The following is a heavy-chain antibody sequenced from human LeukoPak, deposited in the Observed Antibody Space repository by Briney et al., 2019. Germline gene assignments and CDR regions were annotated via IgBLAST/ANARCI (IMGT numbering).Heavy chain of an antibody. CDR3: ARRRIAPHYYFDY. CDR1: GGSISSSSYY. V-gene: IGHV4-39*07. CDR2: IYYASIYYSGTT. Sequence: SETLSLTCTVSGGSISSSSYYWGWIRQPPGKGLEWIASIYYASIYYSGTTYYNPSLKSRVTISVDTSKNQFSLKLSSVTAADTAVYYCARRRIAPHYYFDYWGQGTLVTVSS. J-gene: IGHJ4*02. D-gene: IGHD2/OR15-2a*01.